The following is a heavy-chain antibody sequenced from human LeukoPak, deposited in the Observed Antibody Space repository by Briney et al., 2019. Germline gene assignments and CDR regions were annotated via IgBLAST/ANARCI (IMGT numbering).Heavy chain of an antibody. CDR3: ARASVGVHNWNDLSYAFDI. Sequence: SETLSLTCAVSGGSISSGTYSWTWMRQPPGKGLEWIGYIYYSGSTNYNPSLKSRVTISVDTSKNQFSLKLSSVTAADTAVYYCARASVGVHNWNDLSYAFDIWGQGTMVTVSS. CDR2: IYYSGST. CDR1: GGSISSGTYS. J-gene: IGHJ3*02. D-gene: IGHD1-20*01. V-gene: IGHV4-61*01.